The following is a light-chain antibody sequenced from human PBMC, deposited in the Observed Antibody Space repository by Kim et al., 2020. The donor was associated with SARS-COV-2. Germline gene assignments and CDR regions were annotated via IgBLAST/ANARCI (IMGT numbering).Light chain of an antibody. V-gene: IGKV1-9*01. CDR3: LQVNAYPRT. CDR1: QDISNH. Sequence: GDRVTITCRANQDISNHLAWYQQKAGKAPEVLMYAASTLKKGAPSTFSGSGSGTEFTLTIGSLQPEDFATYFCLQVNAYPRTFGQGTKVDIK. CDR2: AAS. J-gene: IGKJ1*01.